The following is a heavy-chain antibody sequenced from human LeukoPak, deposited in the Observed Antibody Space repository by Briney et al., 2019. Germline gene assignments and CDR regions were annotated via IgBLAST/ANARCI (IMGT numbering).Heavy chain of an antibody. D-gene: IGHD3-16*01. CDR1: GFTFSSYW. Sequence: GGSLRLSCAASGFTFSSYWMSWVRQAPGKGLEWVANINEDGSEKHYVDSVKGRFTISRDNSKNTLYLQMNSLRAEDTAVYYCARGFNYPSVWGAFDIWGQGTMVTVSS. V-gene: IGHV3-7*01. J-gene: IGHJ3*02. CDR3: ARGFNYPSVWGAFDI. CDR2: INEDGSEK.